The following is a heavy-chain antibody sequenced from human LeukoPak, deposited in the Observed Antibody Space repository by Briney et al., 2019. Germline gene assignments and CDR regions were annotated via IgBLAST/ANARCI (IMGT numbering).Heavy chain of an antibody. V-gene: IGHV4-31*03. Sequence: PSQTLSLTCTVSGGSISSGGYYWTWIRQRPGKGLEWIGYLYDSGSTFYNPSPKSRVTILVDTSKNQFSLKLSSVTAADTAVYYCARAEGSSGYYYGYWGQGTLVTVSS. CDR1: GGSISSGGYY. J-gene: IGHJ4*02. D-gene: IGHD3-22*01. CDR3: ARAEGSSGYYYGY. CDR2: LYDSGST.